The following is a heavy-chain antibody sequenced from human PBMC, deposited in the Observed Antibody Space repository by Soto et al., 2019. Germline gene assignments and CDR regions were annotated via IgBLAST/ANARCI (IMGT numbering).Heavy chain of an antibody. V-gene: IGHV4-31*03. Sequence: SETLSLPCTVSGGSISSGGCYWSWIRQHPGKGLVWIGYIYYSGSTYYNPSLKSRVTISVDTSKNQFSLKLSSVTAADTAVYYCARVRAYYDILNPPKTTGFDPWGQGTLVTVSS. CDR3: ARVRAYYDILNPPKTTGFDP. CDR2: IYYSGST. J-gene: IGHJ5*02. D-gene: IGHD3-9*01. CDR1: GGSISSGGCY.